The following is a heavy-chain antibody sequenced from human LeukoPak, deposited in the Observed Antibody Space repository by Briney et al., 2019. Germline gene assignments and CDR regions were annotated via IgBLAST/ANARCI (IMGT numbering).Heavy chain of an antibody. CDR3: ARDNAQGHNYYGSGSYDY. J-gene: IGHJ4*02. CDR2: ISSSSSTI. CDR1: GFTFSRYS. V-gene: IGHV3-48*02. Sequence: QPGGSLRLSCAASGFTFSRYSMNWVRQAPGKGLEWVSYISSSSSTIYYADSVKGRFTISRDNAKNSLYLQVNSLRDEDTAVYYCARDNAQGHNYYGSGSYDYWGQGTLVTVSS. D-gene: IGHD3-10*01.